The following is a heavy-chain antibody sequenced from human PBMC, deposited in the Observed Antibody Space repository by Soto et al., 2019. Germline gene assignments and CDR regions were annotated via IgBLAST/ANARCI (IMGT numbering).Heavy chain of an antibody. CDR2: IYYSGST. CDR1: GGSISSSSYY. CDR3: ARRSWLEPARFAY. D-gene: IGHD1-1*01. Sequence: LSLTCTVSGGSISSSSYYWGWIRQPPGKGLEWIGSIYYSGSTYYNPSLKSRVTISVDTSKNQFSLKLSSVTAADTAVYYCARRSWLEPARFAYWGQGTLVTVSS. V-gene: IGHV4-39*01. J-gene: IGHJ4*02.